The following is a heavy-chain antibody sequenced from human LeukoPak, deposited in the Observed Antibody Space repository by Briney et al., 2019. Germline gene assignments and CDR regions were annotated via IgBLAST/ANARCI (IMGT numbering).Heavy chain of an antibody. J-gene: IGHJ6*03. CDR3: AKARERYDFSMDV. CDR2: ISSSSSYI. Sequence: GGSLRLSCAASGFTFSSYSMNWVRQAPGKGLEWVSSISSSSSYIYYADSVKGRFTISRDNARNSLYLQMNSLRAEDTAVYYCAKARERYDFSMDVWGKGTTVTVSS. D-gene: IGHD3-3*01. V-gene: IGHV3-21*01. CDR1: GFTFSSYS.